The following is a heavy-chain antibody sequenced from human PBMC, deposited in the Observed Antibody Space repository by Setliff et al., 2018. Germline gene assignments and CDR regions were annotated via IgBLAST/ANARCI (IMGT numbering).Heavy chain of an antibody. Sequence: SVKVSCKASGGTFSSYAISWVRQAPGQGLEWMGGIIPIFGTANYAQKFQGRVTITADESTSTAYMELSSLRAEDTAVYYCARDHAYGSRFYYYYYGMDVWGQGTTVTVSS. CDR3: ARDHAYGSRFYYYYYGMDV. CDR2: IIPIFGTA. D-gene: IGHD3-10*01. V-gene: IGHV1-69*13. CDR1: GGTFSSYA. J-gene: IGHJ6*02.